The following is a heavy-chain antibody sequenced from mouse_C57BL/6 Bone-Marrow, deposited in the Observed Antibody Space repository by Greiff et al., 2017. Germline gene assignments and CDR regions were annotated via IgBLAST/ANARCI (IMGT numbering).Heavy chain of an antibody. J-gene: IGHJ3*01. Sequence: EVKVVESGGGLVKPGGSLKLSCAASGFTFSSYAMSWVRQTPEKRLEWVATISDCGSYTYYPDNVKGRFTISRDNAKHNLYLQMSHVKSEDTAMYYCARDRITTVVAPFAYWGQGTLVTVSA. CDR1: GFTFSSYA. CDR2: ISDCGSYT. D-gene: IGHD1-1*01. V-gene: IGHV5-4*03. CDR3: ARDRITTVVAPFAY.